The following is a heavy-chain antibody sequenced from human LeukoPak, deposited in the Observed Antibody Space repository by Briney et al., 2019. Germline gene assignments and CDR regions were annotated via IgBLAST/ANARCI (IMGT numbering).Heavy chain of an antibody. D-gene: IGHD1-26*01. V-gene: IGHV4-31*03. Sequence: SETLSLTCTVSGGSISSGGYYWSWIRQHPGKGLEWIGYIYYSGSTYYNPSLESRVTISVDTSKNQFSLKLSSVTAADTAVYYCASCALSGSYSFDYWGQGTLVTVSS. CDR2: IYYSGST. CDR3: ASCALSGSYSFDY. J-gene: IGHJ4*02. CDR1: GGSISSGGYY.